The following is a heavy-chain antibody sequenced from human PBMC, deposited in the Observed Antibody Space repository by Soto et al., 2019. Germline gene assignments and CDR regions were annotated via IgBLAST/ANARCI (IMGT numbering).Heavy chain of an antibody. D-gene: IGHD6-19*01. Sequence: SETLSLTCAVYGGSFSGYYWSWIRQPPGKGLEWIGEINHSGSTNYNPSLKSRVTISVDTSKNQFSLKLSSVTAADTAVYYCARGGGVAGTWGYYYYGMDVWGQGTTGTV. CDR2: INHSGST. V-gene: IGHV4-34*01. J-gene: IGHJ6*02. CDR1: GGSFSGYY. CDR3: ARGGGVAGTWGYYYYGMDV.